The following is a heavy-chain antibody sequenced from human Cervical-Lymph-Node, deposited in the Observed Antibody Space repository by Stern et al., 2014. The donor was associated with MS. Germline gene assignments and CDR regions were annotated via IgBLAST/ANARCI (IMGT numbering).Heavy chain of an antibody. CDR1: GGTFSSYA. J-gene: IGHJ6*02. Sequence: VQLEESGAEVKKPGSSGKVSCKASGGTFSSYAISWVRQAPGQGLEWMGGIIPIFGTANYAQKFQGRVTITADECTSTAYMELSSLRSEDTAVYYCARGELKEGLVRGMDVWGQGTTVTVSS. CDR3: ARGELKEGLVRGMDV. CDR2: IIPIFGTA. D-gene: IGHD1-26*01. V-gene: IGHV1-69*01.